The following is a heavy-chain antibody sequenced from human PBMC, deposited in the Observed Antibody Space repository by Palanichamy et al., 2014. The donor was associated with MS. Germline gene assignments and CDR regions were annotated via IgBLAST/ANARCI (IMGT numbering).Heavy chain of an antibody. Sequence: QVQLVQSGAEVKKPGSSMKVSCKASAGTFSSYGISWVRQAPGQGLEWMGGIIPMFGAANYAQKFQDRVTINADESTSTAYMDLSSLRSEDTAVYYCARGGISMVRGPNKYNYDMDVWGQGTTVTVSS. CDR1: AGTFSSYG. J-gene: IGHJ6*02. D-gene: IGHD3-10*01. CDR2: IIPMFGAA. CDR3: ARGGISMVRGPNKYNYDMDV. V-gene: IGHV1-69*01.